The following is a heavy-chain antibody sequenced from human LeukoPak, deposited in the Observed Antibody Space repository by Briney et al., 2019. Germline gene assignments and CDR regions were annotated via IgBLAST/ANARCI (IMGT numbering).Heavy chain of an antibody. V-gene: IGHV4-39*07. CDR2: VYYSGST. D-gene: IGHD3-22*01. Sequence: SETLSLTCAVSGGSISSSSYYWGWIRQPLGKGLEWIGSVYYSGSTYYTPSLKSRVTISVDKSKNQFSLKLSSVTAADTAVYYCAREENYYDSSQYGMDVWGQGTTVTVSS. J-gene: IGHJ6*02. CDR3: AREENYYDSSQYGMDV. CDR1: GGSISSSSYY.